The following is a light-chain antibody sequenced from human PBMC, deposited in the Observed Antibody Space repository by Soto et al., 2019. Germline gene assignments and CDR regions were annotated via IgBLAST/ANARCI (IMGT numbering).Light chain of an antibody. J-gene: IGKJ5*01. CDR3: QQYYSYPLT. CDR2: GAS. CDR1: QSVSSSY. V-gene: IGKV3-20*01. Sequence: EIVLTQSPGTLSLSPGERATLSCRASQSVSSSYLAWYQQKPGQAPRLLIYGASARATGIPARFSGSGSGTEFALTISSLQSEDFATYYCQQYYSYPLTFGQGTRLEIK.